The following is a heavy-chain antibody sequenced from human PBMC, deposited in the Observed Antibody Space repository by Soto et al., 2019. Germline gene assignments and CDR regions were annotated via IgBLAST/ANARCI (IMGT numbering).Heavy chain of an antibody. CDR1: GGSISSYY. D-gene: IGHD6-13*01. CDR3: ARERWIAAKGYWFDP. CDR2: ISNSGST. J-gene: IGHJ5*02. Sequence: PSETLSLTCTVSGGSISSYYWSWIRQPPGKGLEWIGHISNSGSTNYNASLKSRVTISEDTSRNQFSLKLSSVTAADTAVYYCARERWIAAKGYWFDPWGQGTLVTVSS. V-gene: IGHV4-59*01.